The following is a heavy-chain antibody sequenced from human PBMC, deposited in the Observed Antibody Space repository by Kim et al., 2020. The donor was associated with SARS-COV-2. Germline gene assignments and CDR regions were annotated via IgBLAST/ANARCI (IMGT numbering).Heavy chain of an antibody. J-gene: IGHJ5*02. Sequence: SETLSLTCTVSGGSISSSTYHWGWIRQPPGQGLEWIGRIFYSGSTYYNPSLKSRVTISVDTSKNQFSLKLSSVTAAVTAVYYCARARIAGAGRGWFDPWGQGTLVTVSS. CDR3: ARARIAGAGRGWFDP. D-gene: IGHD6-13*01. CDR2: IFYSGST. CDR1: GGSISSSTYH. V-gene: IGHV4-39*07.